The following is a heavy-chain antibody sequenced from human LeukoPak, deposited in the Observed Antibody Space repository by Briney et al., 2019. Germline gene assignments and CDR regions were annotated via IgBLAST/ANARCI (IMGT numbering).Heavy chain of an antibody. J-gene: IGHJ4*02. V-gene: IGHV4-61*02. CDR1: GGSVSSGSYY. CDR2: IHTSWST. Sequence: SETLSLTCTVSGGSVSSGSYYWSWIRQPAGKGLEWIGRIHTSWSTNYNPSLKSRVTMSVDTSKNQFSLKLSSVTAADTAVYYCARIDRAVAGTIDYWGQGTLVTVSS. CDR3: ARIDRAVAGTIDY. D-gene: IGHD6-19*01.